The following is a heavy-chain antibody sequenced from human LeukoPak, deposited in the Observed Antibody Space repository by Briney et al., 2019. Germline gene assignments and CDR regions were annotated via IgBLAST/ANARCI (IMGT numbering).Heavy chain of an antibody. V-gene: IGHV4-59*01. Sequence: SETLSLTRTVSGGSISSYYWSWIRQPPGKGLEWIGYIYYSGSTNYNPSLKSRVTISVDTSKNQFSLKLSSVTAADTAVYYCARGTLYYFDYWGQGTLVTVSS. CDR2: IYYSGST. CDR3: ARGTLYYFDY. D-gene: IGHD1-7*01. J-gene: IGHJ4*02. CDR1: GGSISSYY.